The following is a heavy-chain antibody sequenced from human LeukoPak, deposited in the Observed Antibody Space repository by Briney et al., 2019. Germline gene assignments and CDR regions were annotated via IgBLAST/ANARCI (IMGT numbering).Heavy chain of an antibody. CDR3: ARVVLPPASSGYYSVDP. D-gene: IGHD3-22*01. J-gene: IGHJ5*02. CDR2: VYHSGST. V-gene: IGHV4-34*01. Sequence: TPSETLSLTCAVYGGSFSGYYWSWIRQPPGKGLEWIGEVYHSGSTNYNPSLKSRVTISVDKSKNQFSLKLSSVTAADTAVYYCARVVLPPASSGYYSVDPWGQGTLVTVSS. CDR1: GGSFSGYY.